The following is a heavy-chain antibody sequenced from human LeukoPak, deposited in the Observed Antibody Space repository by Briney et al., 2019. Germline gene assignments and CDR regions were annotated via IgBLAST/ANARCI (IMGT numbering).Heavy chain of an antibody. Sequence: QAGGSLRLSCAASGFTFSSYEMNWVRQAPGKGLEWVSYISSSGSTIYYADSVKGRFTISRDNAKNSLYLRMNSLRAEDTAVYYCARALPWINDYWGQGTLVTVSS. V-gene: IGHV3-48*03. D-gene: IGHD5-12*01. CDR3: ARALPWINDY. CDR1: GFTFSSYE. CDR2: ISSSGSTI. J-gene: IGHJ4*02.